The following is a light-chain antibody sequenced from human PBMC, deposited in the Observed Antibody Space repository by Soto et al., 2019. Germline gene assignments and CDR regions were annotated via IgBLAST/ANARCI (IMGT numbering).Light chain of an antibody. Sequence: EIVLTQSPGTLSLSPGERATLSCRASQSVSSSYLAWYQQKPGQAPRLLIYGASSRATGIPDRFSGSGSGTDLTLTISRLEPEDFAVSYCQQYGSSLITFGPGTKVDIE. J-gene: IGKJ3*01. V-gene: IGKV3-20*01. CDR2: GAS. CDR1: QSVSSSY. CDR3: QQYGSSLIT.